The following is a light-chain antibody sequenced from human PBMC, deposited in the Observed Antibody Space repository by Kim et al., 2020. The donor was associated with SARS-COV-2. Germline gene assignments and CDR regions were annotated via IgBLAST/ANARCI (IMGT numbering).Light chain of an antibody. CDR1: QTVGNSY. Sequence: EIVLTQSPGTLSLSAGERATLSCRASQTVGNSYLAWYQLRPGQAPRLLIYGASNRATGIPDRFSGSGSGTDFTLTISRLEPEDSAVFYCQQYGDSPGTFGQGTKVDIK. CDR2: GAS. V-gene: IGKV3-20*01. CDR3: QQYGDSPGT. J-gene: IGKJ1*01.